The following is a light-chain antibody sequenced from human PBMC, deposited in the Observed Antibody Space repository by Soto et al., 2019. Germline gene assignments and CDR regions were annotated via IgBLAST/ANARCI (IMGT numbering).Light chain of an antibody. CDR3: QSYDSSLSAYV. CDR2: DNS. Sequence: QSVLTQPTSVSGAPGQRVTISCTGSNSNIGAGYDVHWYQQLPGTAPNLLIHDNSNRPSGVPDRFSGSKSGTSASLAITGLQAEDEADYYCQSYDSSLSAYVFGTGTKLTVL. V-gene: IGLV1-40*01. J-gene: IGLJ1*01. CDR1: NSNIGAGYD.